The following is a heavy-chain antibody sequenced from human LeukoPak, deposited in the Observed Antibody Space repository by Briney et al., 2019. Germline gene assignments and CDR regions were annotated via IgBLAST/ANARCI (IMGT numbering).Heavy chain of an antibody. CDR1: GFTFSGFW. V-gene: IGHV3-7*01. J-gene: IGHJ4*02. CDR2: IKQDGSEK. CDR3: AREGIEVVPVDY. D-gene: IGHD2-15*01. Sequence: GGSLRLSCAVSGFTFSGFWMSWSRQAPGKGLEWVANIKQDGSEKYYVDSVKGRFTISRDNAKNSLYLQMNSLRAEDTAVYYCAREGIEVVPVDYWGQGTLVTVSS.